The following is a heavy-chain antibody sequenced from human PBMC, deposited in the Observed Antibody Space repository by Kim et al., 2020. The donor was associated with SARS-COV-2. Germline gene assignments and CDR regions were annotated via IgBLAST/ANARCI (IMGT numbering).Heavy chain of an antibody. V-gene: IGHV3-23*01. Sequence: GGSLRLSCAASGFSFSSYAMSWVRQAPGKGLEWVSAIVSSGGNTYYVDSVKGRFTISRDNSKNTLYLQMNGLRVDDTAVYYCAKGKSADYYSLGSYCDDSWGQGTLVTVSS. J-gene: IGHJ4*02. CDR1: GFSFSSYA. CDR2: IVSSGGNT. CDR3: AKGKSADYYSLGSYCDDS. D-gene: IGHD3-10*01.